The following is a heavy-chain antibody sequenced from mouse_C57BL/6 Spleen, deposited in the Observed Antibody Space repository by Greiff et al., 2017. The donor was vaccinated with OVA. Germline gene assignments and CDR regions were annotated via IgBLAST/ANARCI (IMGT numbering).Heavy chain of an antibody. Sequence: QVQLQQSGPELVKPGASVKISCKASGYAFSSSWMNWVKQRPGKGLEWIGRIYPGDGDTNYNGKFKGKATLTADKSSSTAYMQLSSLTSEDSAVYFCAVRLPFDYWGQGTTLTVSS. CDR3: AVRLPFDY. CDR1: GYAFSSSW. CDR2: IYPGDGDT. J-gene: IGHJ2*01. V-gene: IGHV1-82*01. D-gene: IGHD2-14*01.